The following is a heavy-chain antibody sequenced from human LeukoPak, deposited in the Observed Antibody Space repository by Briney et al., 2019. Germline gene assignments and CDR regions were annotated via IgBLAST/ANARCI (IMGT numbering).Heavy chain of an antibody. CDR1: GFTFSSYA. V-gene: IGHV3-23*01. CDR2: ISGSGGST. J-gene: IGHJ4*02. Sequence: GGSLGLSCAASGFTFSSYAMSWVRQAPGKGLEWVSAISGSGGSTYYADSVKGRFTISRDNSKNTLYLQMNSLRAEDTAVYYCAKNPLNYYGSGSPSAFDYWGQGTLVTVSS. CDR3: AKNPLNYYGSGSPSAFDY. D-gene: IGHD3-10*01.